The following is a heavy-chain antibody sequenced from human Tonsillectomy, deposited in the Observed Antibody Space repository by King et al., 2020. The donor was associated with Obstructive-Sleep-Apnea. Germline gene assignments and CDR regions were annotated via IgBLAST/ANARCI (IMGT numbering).Heavy chain of an antibody. CDR2: TRNKANSYTT. CDR3: ARESLGWNSVEPGTDFQH. V-gene: IGHV3-72*01. J-gene: IGHJ1*01. D-gene: IGHD1-1*01. CDR1: GFTFSDHY. Sequence: VQLVESGGGLVQPGGSLRLSCAASGFTFSDHYMDWVRQAPGKGLEWVGRTRNKANSYTTEYAASVKGRFTISRDDSKNSLYLQMNSLKTEDTAVYYCARESLGWNSVEPGTDFQHWGQGTLVTVSS.